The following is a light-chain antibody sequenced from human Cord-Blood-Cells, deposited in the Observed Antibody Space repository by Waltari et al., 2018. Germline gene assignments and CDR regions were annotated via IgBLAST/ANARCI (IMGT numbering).Light chain of an antibody. CDR2: YDS. Sequence: SYVLTQSPSASVAPGKTARITCGGNNIGSKSVHWYQQKPGQAPVLVIYYDSDRPSGITERFSGSNSGNTATLTISRVETGDEADYYCQVWDSSSDHPWVFGGGTKLTVL. CDR1: NIGSKS. CDR3: QVWDSSSDHPWV. V-gene: IGLV3-21*04. J-gene: IGLJ3*02.